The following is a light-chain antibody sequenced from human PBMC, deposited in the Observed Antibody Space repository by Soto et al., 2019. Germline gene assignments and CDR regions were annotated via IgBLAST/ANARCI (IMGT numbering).Light chain of an antibody. CDR1: QSLLHSNGVNY. CDR3: MQALQTPFT. J-gene: IGKJ3*01. V-gene: IGKV2-28*01. Sequence: EIVMTQSPLSLPVTPGEPASISCRASQSLLHSNGVNYLDWYLQKPGQSPQLLTYLSSNRASGVPDRFSGSGSGTDFTLIISRVEAEDVGVYYCMQALQTPFTLGPGTKVDIK. CDR2: LSS.